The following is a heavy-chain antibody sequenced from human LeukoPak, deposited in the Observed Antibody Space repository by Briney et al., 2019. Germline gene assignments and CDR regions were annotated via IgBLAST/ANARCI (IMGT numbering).Heavy chain of an antibody. CDR1: GYTFTSYG. CDR2: ISAYNGNT. D-gene: IGHD3-16*01. CDR3: AGHSRDYDYVWGSYWAFDV. Sequence: ASVKVSCKAPGYTFTSYGITWVRQAPGQGLEWMGWISAYNGNTNSAQKLQGRVTMTTDTSTSTAYMELRSLRSDDTAVYYCAGHSRDYDYVWGSYWAFDVWGQGTMVTVSS. J-gene: IGHJ3*01. V-gene: IGHV1-18*01.